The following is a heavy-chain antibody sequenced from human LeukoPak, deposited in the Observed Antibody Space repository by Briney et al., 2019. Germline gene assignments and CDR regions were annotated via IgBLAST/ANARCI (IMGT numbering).Heavy chain of an antibody. CDR1: GFTFSSYW. CDR2: IKQDGSEK. Sequence: QPGGSLRLFCAASGFTFSSYWMSWVRQAPGKGLEWVANIKQDGSEKYYVDSVKGRFTISRDNAKNSLYLQMNSLRAEDTAVYYCARDEPDYYDSSGYYTPNYYYYGMDVWGQGTTVTVSS. D-gene: IGHD3-22*01. J-gene: IGHJ6*02. V-gene: IGHV3-7*01. CDR3: ARDEPDYYDSSGYYTPNYYYYGMDV.